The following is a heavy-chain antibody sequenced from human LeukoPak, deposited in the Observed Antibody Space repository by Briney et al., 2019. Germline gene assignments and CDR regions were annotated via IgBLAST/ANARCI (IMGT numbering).Heavy chain of an antibody. CDR2: IKQDGSEK. J-gene: IGHJ4*02. CDR1: GFTFSAYW. CDR3: ARQRGGYGYSY. V-gene: IGHV3-7*01. Sequence: GGSLRLSCAASGFTFSAYWMSWVRQAPGKGLEWVANIKQDGSEKYYVDSVKGRFTISRDNAKHSLSLQMNSLRAEDTAVYYCARQRGGYGYSYWGQGTLVTVSS. D-gene: IGHD5-18*01.